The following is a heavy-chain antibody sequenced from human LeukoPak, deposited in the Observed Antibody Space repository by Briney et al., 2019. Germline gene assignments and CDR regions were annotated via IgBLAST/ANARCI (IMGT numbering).Heavy chain of an antibody. V-gene: IGHV3-21*01. CDR3: ASDYYDSSGYSS. CDR1: GFTFSSYS. Sequence: GSLRLSCAASGFTFSSYSMNWVRQAPGKGLEWVSSISSSSSYIYYADSVKGRFTISRDNAKNSLYLQMNGLRAEDTAVYYCASDYYDSSGYSSWGQGTLVTVSS. CDR2: ISSSSSYI. D-gene: IGHD3-22*01. J-gene: IGHJ4*02.